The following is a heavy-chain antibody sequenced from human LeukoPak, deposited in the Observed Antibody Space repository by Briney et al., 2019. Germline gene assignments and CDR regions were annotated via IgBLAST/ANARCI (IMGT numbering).Heavy chain of an antibody. CDR1: GYSISSGYY. D-gene: IGHD3-3*01. Sequence: SETLSPTCAVSGYSISSGYYWGWIRQPPGKGLEWIGSIYHSGSTYYNPSLKSRVTISVDTSKNQFSLKLSSVTAADTAVYYCARQGDYDFWSGYYHRYFDYWGQGTLVTVSS. V-gene: IGHV4-38-2*01. CDR2: IYHSGST. J-gene: IGHJ4*02. CDR3: ARQGDYDFWSGYYHRYFDY.